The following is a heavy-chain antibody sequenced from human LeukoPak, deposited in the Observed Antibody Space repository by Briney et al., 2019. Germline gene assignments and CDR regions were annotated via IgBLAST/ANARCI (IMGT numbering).Heavy chain of an antibody. D-gene: IGHD2-2*01. V-gene: IGHV3-9*01. CDR2: ISWNGDRV. CDR3: AKCSSAFWSLDAVNL. CDR1: GFTFDDYG. Sequence: PGRSLRLSCAATGFTFDDYGMHWVRQAPGKGLEWVAGISWNGDRVGYADSVKGRFTISRDNGKNSLYLEMNSLRPEDTAFYYCAKCSSAFWSLDAVNLWGQGTLVTVSS. J-gene: IGHJ3*01.